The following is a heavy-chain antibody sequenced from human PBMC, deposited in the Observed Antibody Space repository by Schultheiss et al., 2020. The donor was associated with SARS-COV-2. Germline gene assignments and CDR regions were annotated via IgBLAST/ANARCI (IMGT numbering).Heavy chain of an antibody. CDR2: ISWNSGSI. CDR1: GFTFDDYA. J-gene: IGHJ4*02. Sequence: GGSLRLSCAASGFTFDDYAMHWVRQAPGKGLEWVSGISWNSGSIGYADSVKGRFTISRDNAKNSLYLQMNSLRAEDTAVYYCATETYYYGSGSYYKDWGQGTLVTVSS. V-gene: IGHV3-9*01. D-gene: IGHD3-10*01. CDR3: ATETYYYGSGSYYKD.